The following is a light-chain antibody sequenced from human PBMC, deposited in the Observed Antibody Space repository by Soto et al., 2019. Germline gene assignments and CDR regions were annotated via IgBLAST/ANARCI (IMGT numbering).Light chain of an antibody. CDR2: EGS. CDR1: QSVGIN. Sequence: EIVVTQSPATLSVSPGESATLSCRASQSVGINVAWYQQKPGQAPSLLIYEGSTRATGVPARFSGSGSGTDFTLTISSLQSADLAIYHCQHYNSWPRTFGQGTKVDIK. J-gene: IGKJ1*01. CDR3: QHYNSWPRT. V-gene: IGKV3-15*01.